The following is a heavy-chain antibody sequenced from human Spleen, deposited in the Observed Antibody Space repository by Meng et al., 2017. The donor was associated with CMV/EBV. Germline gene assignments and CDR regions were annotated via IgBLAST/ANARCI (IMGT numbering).Heavy chain of an antibody. Sequence: SLKISCAASGFTFDDYAMHWVRQAPGKGLEWVSGISWNSGSIGYADSVKGRFTISRDNAKNSLYLQMNSLRAEDTAVYYCARPSAADYYYYGMDVWGQGTTVTVSS. V-gene: IGHV3-9*01. D-gene: IGHD2-2*01. CDR2: ISWNSGSI. CDR3: ARPSAADYYYYGMDV. J-gene: IGHJ6*02. CDR1: GFTFDDYA.